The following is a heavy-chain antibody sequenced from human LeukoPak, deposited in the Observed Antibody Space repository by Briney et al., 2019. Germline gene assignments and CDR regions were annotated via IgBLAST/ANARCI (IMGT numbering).Heavy chain of an antibody. CDR2: FYHGGST. D-gene: IGHD2/OR15-2a*01. Sequence: SQTLSLTCAVSGGSISSADYSWSWIRQPPGKGLEWIGHFYHGGSTYYNPSLKSRVTISVDRSKNQFSLKLSSVTAADTAVYYCARVSREPSLSRGWFDPWGQGTLVTVSS. J-gene: IGHJ5*02. CDR3: ARVSREPSLSRGWFDP. CDR1: GGSISSADYS. V-gene: IGHV4-30-2*01.